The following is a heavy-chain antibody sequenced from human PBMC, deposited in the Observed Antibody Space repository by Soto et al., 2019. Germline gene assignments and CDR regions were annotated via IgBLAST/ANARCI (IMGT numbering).Heavy chain of an antibody. J-gene: IGHJ4*02. CDR1: GGTFSSYA. CDR3: ASRGGSYLSHYYFDY. V-gene: IGHV1-69*13. Sequence: SVKVSCKASGGTFSSYAISWVRQAPGQGLEWMGGIIPIFGTANYAQKFQGRVTITADESTSTAYMELSSLRSEDTAVYYCASRGGSYLSHYYFDYWGQGTLVTVSS. CDR2: IIPIFGTA. D-gene: IGHD1-26*01.